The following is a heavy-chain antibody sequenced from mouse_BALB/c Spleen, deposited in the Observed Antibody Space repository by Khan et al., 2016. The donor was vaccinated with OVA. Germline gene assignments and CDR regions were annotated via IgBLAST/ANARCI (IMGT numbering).Heavy chain of an antibody. Sequence: QVQLQQSGAELAKPGASVKMSCKASGYTFINYWLLWVEQRPGQGLEWIGYINPSTGYTEYNQNFKDKATLTADKSSSTAYMQLSSLTAEDSAVYYCARRGLRWDFDYWGQGTTLTVSS. D-gene: IGHD1-1*01. CDR1: GYTFINYW. CDR2: INPSTGYT. CDR3: ARRGLRWDFDY. J-gene: IGHJ2*01. V-gene: IGHV1-7*01.